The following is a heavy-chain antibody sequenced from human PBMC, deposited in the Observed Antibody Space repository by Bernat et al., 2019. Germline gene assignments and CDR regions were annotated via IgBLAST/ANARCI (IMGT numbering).Heavy chain of an antibody. CDR3: AASRMPNNIDY. V-gene: IGHV3-66*01. D-gene: IGHD2-2*01. CDR2: TYDDGTT. CDR1: GLTVSSNY. J-gene: IGHJ4*02. Sequence: EVHLVESGGGLVQPGRSLRLSCAASGLTVSSNYMSWVRQAPGKGLEWVSITYDDGTTYYADSVKGRFTISRDNSRHTLDLQMNNLRVEDTGVYYCAASRMPNNIDYWGQGTLVTVSS.